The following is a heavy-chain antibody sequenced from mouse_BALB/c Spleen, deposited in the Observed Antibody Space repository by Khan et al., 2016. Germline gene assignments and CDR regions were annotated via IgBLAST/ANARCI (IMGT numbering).Heavy chain of an antibody. Sequence: VQLQESGPGLVKPSQSLSLTCSVTGYSITSGYYWNWIRQFPGNKLEWMGYISYDGSNNYNPSLKNRFSITRDTSRNQFFLKLNSVTTEDTATXYCARWDFGSRRYYFDYWGQGTTLTVSS. J-gene: IGHJ2*01. CDR2: ISYDGSN. CDR1: GYSITSGYY. CDR3: ARWDFGSRRYYFDY. D-gene: IGHD1-1*01. V-gene: IGHV3-6*02.